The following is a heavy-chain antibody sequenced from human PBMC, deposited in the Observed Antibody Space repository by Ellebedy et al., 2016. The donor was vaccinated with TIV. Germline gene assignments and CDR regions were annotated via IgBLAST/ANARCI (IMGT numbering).Heavy chain of an antibody. V-gene: IGHV1-24*01. D-gene: IGHD6-6*01. CDR1: GYTLTELS. CDR3: ATAPTSFYYYYMDV. CDR2: FDPEDGET. J-gene: IGHJ6*03. Sequence: ASVKVSXXVSGYTLTELSMHWVRQAPGKGLEWMGGFDPEDGETIYAQKFQGRVTMTEDTSTDTAYMELSSLRSEDTAVYYCATAPTSFYYYYMDVWGKGTTVTVSS.